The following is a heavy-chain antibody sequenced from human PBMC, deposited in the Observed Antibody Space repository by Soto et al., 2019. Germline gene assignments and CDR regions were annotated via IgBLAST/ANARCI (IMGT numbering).Heavy chain of an antibody. CDR2: IKQDGSEK. D-gene: IGHD1-1*01. J-gene: IGHJ4*02. V-gene: IGHV3-7*03. Sequence: GCSLRLSCAASGFTFSSYWMSWVRQAPGKGLEWVANIKQDGSEKYYVDSVKGRFTISRDNAKNSLYLQMNSLRAEDTAVYYCARDFPSGTTGYWGQGTLVTVS. CDR3: ARDFPSGTTGY. CDR1: GFTFSSYW.